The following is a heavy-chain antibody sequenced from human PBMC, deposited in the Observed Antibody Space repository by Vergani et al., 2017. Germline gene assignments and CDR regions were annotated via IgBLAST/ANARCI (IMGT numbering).Heavy chain of an antibody. CDR2: ITTIFGTA. D-gene: IGHD6-19*01. CDR3: ARDPGSSGAYYFDY. Sequence: QVQLVQSGAEVKKPGSSVKVSCKASGGTFSSYAISWVRQAPGQGLEWMGGITTIFGTANYAQKFPGRVTITADESTSTAYMELSSLRSEDTAVYYCARDPGSSGAYYFDYWGQGTLVTVSS. V-gene: IGHV1-69*12. CDR1: GGTFSSYA. J-gene: IGHJ4*02.